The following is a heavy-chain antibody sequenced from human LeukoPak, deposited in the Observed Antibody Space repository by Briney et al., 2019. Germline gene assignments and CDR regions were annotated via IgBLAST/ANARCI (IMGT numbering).Heavy chain of an antibody. CDR1: GYTFTSYG. CDR2: INPNSGGT. CDR3: ARSSKYINRYSSGWYRVWYYFDY. Sequence: ASVKVFCKASGYTFTSYGISWVRQAPGQGLEWMGWINPNSGGTNYAQKFQGRVTMTRDTSISTAYMELSRLRSDDTAVYYCARSSKYINRYSSGWYRVWYYFDYWGQGTLVTVSS. J-gene: IGHJ4*02. D-gene: IGHD6-19*01. V-gene: IGHV1-2*02.